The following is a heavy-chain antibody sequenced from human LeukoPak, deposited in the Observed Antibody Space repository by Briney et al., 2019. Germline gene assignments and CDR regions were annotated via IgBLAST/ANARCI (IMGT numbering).Heavy chain of an antibody. D-gene: IGHD3-3*01. CDR1: GGSFSGYY. V-gene: IGHV4-34*01. J-gene: IGHJ4*02. CDR3: ARGRVRAPSSLVRLYPFDY. Sequence: SETLSLPCAVYGGSFSGYYWSWIRQPPGKGLEWIGDIKHSGSTNYNPSLKSRVTISVDTSKHQFSLKLSSVTAADTAVYYCARGRVRAPSSLVRLYPFDYWGQGTLVTVPS. CDR2: IKHSGST.